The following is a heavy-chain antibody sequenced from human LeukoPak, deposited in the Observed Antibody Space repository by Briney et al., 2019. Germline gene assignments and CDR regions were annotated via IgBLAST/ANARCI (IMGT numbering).Heavy chain of an antibody. CDR2: IRYDGGRK. CDR3: AKEDDSSGYYSSAFDY. CDR1: GFTFSNYG. Sequence: GGSLRLSCTASGFTFSNYGMHWVRQAPGKGLEWVAFIRYDGGRKNFADSVKGRSTISRDISNNTVFLQMNSLRVEDTAVYYCAKEDDSSGYYSSAFDYWGQGTLVTVSS. V-gene: IGHV3-30*02. J-gene: IGHJ4*02. D-gene: IGHD3-22*01.